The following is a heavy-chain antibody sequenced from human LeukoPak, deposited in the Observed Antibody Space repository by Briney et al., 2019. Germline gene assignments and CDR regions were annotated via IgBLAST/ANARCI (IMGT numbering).Heavy chain of an antibody. CDR3: AATYYYDGSGDY. J-gene: IGHJ4*02. V-gene: IGHV3-48*03. CDR1: RFTSTTYE. D-gene: IGHD3-22*01. CDR2: ISSTGSNI. Sequence: AGGTLRLSCAASRFTSTTYEMNWVRQGSRKGLDWVSYISSTGSNIYYADSVKGRFTISRDNAKNSLYLLMNSLRTEDTAVYYCAATYYYDGSGDYWGQGTLVTVSS.